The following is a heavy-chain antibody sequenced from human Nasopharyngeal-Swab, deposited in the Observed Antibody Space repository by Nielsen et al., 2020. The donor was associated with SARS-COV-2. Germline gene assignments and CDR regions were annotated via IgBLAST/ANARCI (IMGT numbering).Heavy chain of an antibody. D-gene: IGHD2-2*03. CDR3: ARYPGYCSSTSCQRLGYYYGMDV. CDR2: INPNSGGT. Sequence: ASVKVSCKASGYTFTGYYMHWVRQAPGQGLEWMGWINPNSGGTNYAQKFQGWVTMTRDTSISTAYMELSRLRSDDTAVYYCARYPGYCSSTSCQRLGYYYGMDVWGQGTTVTVSS. V-gene: IGHV1-2*04. J-gene: IGHJ6*02. CDR1: GYTFTGYY.